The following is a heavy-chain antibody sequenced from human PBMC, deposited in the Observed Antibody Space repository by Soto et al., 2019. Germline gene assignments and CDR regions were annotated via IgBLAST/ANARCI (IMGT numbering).Heavy chain of an antibody. D-gene: IGHD1-26*01. J-gene: IGHJ4*02. CDR2: VYYSGTT. V-gene: IGHV4-30-4*01. CDR1: GGSIRNGDYY. CDR3: VTVNLVGAAYYFDY. Sequence: SETLSLTCTVSGGSIRNGDYYLGWIRQPPGKGLEWFGYVYYSGTTYSHPSLNSRVSISVDTSENQFSLRLTSVTAADTAVYYCVTVNLVGAAYYFDYWGPGTLVTVSS.